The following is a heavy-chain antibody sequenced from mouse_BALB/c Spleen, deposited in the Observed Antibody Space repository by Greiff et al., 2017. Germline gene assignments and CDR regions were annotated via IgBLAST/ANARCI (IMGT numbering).Heavy chain of an antibody. Sequence: QVQLQQSGPGLVAPSQSLSITCTVSGFSLTSYGVHWVRQPPGKGLEWLGVIWAGGSTNYNSALMSRLSISKDNSKSQVFLKMNSLQTDDTAMYYCARVGGNYVGAYWGQGTLVTVSA. CDR2: IWAGGST. CDR3: ARVGGNYVGAY. CDR1: GFSLTSYG. J-gene: IGHJ3*01. D-gene: IGHD2-1*01. V-gene: IGHV2-9*02.